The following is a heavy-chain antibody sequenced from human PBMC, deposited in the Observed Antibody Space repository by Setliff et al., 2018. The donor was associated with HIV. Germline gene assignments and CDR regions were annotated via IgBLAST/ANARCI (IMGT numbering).Heavy chain of an antibody. Sequence: ASVKVSCKASGYTFTTYGFNWVRQAPGQGLEWMGWISASSDNTNYAQKFQGRVTLTTDTSTNTVYMELKSLRSDDTAVYFCARCQLDRHLRSDVPFDIWGQGTMVTVSS. CDR2: ISASSDNT. D-gene: IGHD1-1*01. CDR3: ARCQLDRHLRSDVPFDI. J-gene: IGHJ3*02. V-gene: IGHV1-18*01. CDR1: GYTFTTYG.